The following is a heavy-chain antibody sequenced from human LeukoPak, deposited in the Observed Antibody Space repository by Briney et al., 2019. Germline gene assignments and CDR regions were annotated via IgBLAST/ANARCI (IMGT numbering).Heavy chain of an antibody. Sequence: ASVKVSCKASGYTFTRYYMHWVRQAPGQGLEWMGWLNPNSGGTNYAQKFQGRVTMTRDTSISTAYMELSRLTSDDTAVYYCARESDYDFWSGYIWFDPWGQGTLVTVSS. CDR3: ARESDYDFWSGYIWFDP. V-gene: IGHV1-2*02. J-gene: IGHJ5*02. D-gene: IGHD3-3*01. CDR2: LNPNSGGT. CDR1: GYTFTRYY.